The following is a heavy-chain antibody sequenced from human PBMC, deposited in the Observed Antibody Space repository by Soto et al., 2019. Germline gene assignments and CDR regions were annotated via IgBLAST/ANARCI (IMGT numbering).Heavy chain of an antibody. Sequence: QVQLVQSGDEVKKTGASVKVSCRASSYTLTNYGISWVRQAPGQGLFWMGWISGHNGNTPYAQNVQGRLTLTIDTSTNTAYMELMSLKIDDTAMYYCVRDWQLSPWGQGTLVTVSS. CDR2: ISGHNGNT. D-gene: IGHD1-1*01. V-gene: IGHV1-18*01. CDR3: VRDWQLSP. CDR1: SYTLTNYG. J-gene: IGHJ5*02.